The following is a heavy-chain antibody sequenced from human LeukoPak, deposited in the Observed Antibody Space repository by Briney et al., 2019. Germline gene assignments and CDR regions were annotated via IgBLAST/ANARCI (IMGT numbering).Heavy chain of an antibody. Sequence: PGGSLRLSCAASGFTFDDYAMHWVRQAPGKGLEWVSGISWNSGSIGYADSVKGRFTISRDNAKNSPYLQMNSLRAEDTALYYCAKDIGEGIDYWGQGTLVTVSS. V-gene: IGHV3-9*01. D-gene: IGHD3-10*01. J-gene: IGHJ4*02. CDR2: ISWNSGSI. CDR3: AKDIGEGIDY. CDR1: GFTFDDYA.